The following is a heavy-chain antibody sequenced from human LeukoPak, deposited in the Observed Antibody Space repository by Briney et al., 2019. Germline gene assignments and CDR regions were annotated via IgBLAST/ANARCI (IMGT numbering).Heavy chain of an antibody. D-gene: IGHD5-18*01. CDR2: IIPIFGTA. J-gene: IGHJ4*02. CDR1: GGTFSSYA. Sequence: SVKVSCKASGGTFSSYAISWLRQAPGQGLEWMGRIIPIFGTANYAQKFQGRVTITTDESTSTAYMELSSLRSEDTAVYYCARDERGYSYGYGYYFDYWGQGTLVTVSS. V-gene: IGHV1-69*05. CDR3: ARDERGYSYGYGYYFDY.